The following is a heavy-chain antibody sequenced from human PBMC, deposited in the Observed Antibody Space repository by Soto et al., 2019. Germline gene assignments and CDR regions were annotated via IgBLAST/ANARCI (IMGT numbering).Heavy chain of an antibody. CDR3: ARVIWSGHVTSDL. V-gene: IGHV3-48*02. J-gene: IGHJ4*02. Sequence: EVQVVDSGGGLVQPGGSLRLSCAASGFTFSSNSMNWVRQAPGKGLEWISYISSSSSTIYADSVKGRFTISRDNAKNSLYLQMNSLRDEDTAVYYCARVIWSGHVTSDLWGPGTLVTVSS. CDR1: GFTFSSNS. CDR2: ISSSSSTI. D-gene: IGHD3-3*01.